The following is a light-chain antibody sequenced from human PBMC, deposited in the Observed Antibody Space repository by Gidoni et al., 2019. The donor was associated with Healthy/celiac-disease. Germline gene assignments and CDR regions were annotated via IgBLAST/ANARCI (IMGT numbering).Light chain of an antibody. Sequence: EIVLTQSPGTLSLSPGERATLSCRASQSGSSSYLAWYQQKPGQAPRLLIYGASSRATGIPDRFSGSGSGTDFTLTISRLEPEDFAVYYCQQYGSSPRGTFGQGTKVEIK. CDR2: GAS. CDR1: QSGSSSY. J-gene: IGKJ1*01. CDR3: QQYGSSPRGT. V-gene: IGKV3-20*01.